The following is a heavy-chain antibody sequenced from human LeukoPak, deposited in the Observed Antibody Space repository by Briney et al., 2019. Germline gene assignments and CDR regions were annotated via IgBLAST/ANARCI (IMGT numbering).Heavy chain of an antibody. CDR1: GGSISSSSYY. Sequence: SETLSLTCTVSGGSISSSSYYWSWIRQPPGKGLEWIGEINHSGSTNYNPSLKSRVTISVDTSKNQFSLKLSSVTAADTAVYYCARGIGRGRGNRPPWGQGTLVTVFS. CDR3: ARGIGRGRGNRPP. V-gene: IGHV4-39*07. CDR2: INHSGST. J-gene: IGHJ5*02. D-gene: IGHD3-16*01.